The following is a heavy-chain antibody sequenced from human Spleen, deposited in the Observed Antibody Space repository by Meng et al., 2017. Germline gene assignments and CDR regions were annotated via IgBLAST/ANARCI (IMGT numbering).Heavy chain of an antibody. CDR2: MNPNSGNT. CDR3: VTTGSHGRFDP. D-gene: IGHD1-1*01. Sequence: QVQLVQSGAEVKKPGASVNVSCKASGYSFTSFDINWVRQGTGQGLEWMGWMNPNSGNTEYAQKFQGRVTMTRNTSINTAYMELNSLGFQDTAVYYCVTTGSHGRFDPWGQGTLVTVSS. CDR1: GYSFTSFD. V-gene: IGHV1-8*01. J-gene: IGHJ5*02.